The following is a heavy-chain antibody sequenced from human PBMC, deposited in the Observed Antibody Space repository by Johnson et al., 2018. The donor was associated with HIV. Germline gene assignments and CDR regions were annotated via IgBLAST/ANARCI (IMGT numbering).Heavy chain of an antibody. Sequence: QVQVVESGGGVVQPGRSLRLSCVVSGFTFSSYGMHWVRQAPGKGLEWVAVIWYDGSIKYYANSVKGRFTISRDNSKNTLYLQMNSLRAEDTAVYYCAKPMQLGRLDAFDIWGQGTMVTVSS. V-gene: IGHV3-33*06. J-gene: IGHJ3*02. D-gene: IGHD6-6*01. CDR2: IWYDGSIK. CDR3: AKPMQLGRLDAFDI. CDR1: GFTFSSYG.